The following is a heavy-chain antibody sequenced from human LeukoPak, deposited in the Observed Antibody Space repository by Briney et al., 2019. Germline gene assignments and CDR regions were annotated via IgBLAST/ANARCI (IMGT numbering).Heavy chain of an antibody. J-gene: IGHJ4*02. CDR2: IFSGGST. Sequence: PGGSLRLSCAASGFTVTSNYMSWVRQAPGKGLQWVSVIFSGGSTYYADSVRGRFTASRDNSKNTLFLQMNSLRADDTAVYYCARARIVGATRYFDYWGQGTLVTVSS. CDR1: GFTVTSNY. CDR3: ARARIVGATRYFDY. D-gene: IGHD1-26*01. V-gene: IGHV3-53*01.